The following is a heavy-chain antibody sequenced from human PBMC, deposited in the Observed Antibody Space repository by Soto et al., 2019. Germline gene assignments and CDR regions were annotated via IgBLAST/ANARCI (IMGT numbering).Heavy chain of an antibody. D-gene: IGHD6-13*01. CDR3: ARQGSSSSLYYFDY. Sequence: ASETLSLPCPVSGASIHSGGFLWAWVRQHPGKGLEWIGYIDYSGSTYHNPSLKSRVTISVDTSKNQFSLNLNSMTAADTAVYYCARQGSSSSLYYFDYWGQGTLVTVSS. CDR2: IDYSGST. CDR1: GASIHSGGFL. J-gene: IGHJ4*02. V-gene: IGHV4-31*03.